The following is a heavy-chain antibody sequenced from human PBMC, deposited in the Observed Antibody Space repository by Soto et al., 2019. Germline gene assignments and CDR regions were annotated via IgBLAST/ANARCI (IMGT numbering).Heavy chain of an antibody. CDR1: GCSISGEGYY. Sequence: SETLSLTCTVSGCSISGEGYYWSWIRQYSGRGLEWIGYIHYSGSTYYNPSLKSRVIISVDTSKTQFFLNLSSVTAADTAVYYCARAWTATAGWANWYDRWGQGTLVTVSS. J-gene: IGHJ5*02. CDR2: IHYSGST. CDR3: ARAWTATAGWANWYDR. V-gene: IGHV4-31*03. D-gene: IGHD6-13*01.